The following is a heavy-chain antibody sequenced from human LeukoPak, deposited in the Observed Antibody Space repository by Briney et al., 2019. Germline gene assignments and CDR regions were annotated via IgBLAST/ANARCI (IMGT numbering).Heavy chain of an antibody. D-gene: IGHD6-19*01. V-gene: IGHV4-59*01. CDR3: ARTGQWLATNWFDP. Sequence: SETLSLTCTVSGGSLSSYYWSWIRQPPGKGLEWIGYIYYSGSTNYNPSLTSRVTISVETSKNQFSLKLSSVTAADTAVYYCARTGQWLATNWFDPWGQGTLVTVSS. J-gene: IGHJ5*02. CDR2: IYYSGST. CDR1: GGSLSSYY.